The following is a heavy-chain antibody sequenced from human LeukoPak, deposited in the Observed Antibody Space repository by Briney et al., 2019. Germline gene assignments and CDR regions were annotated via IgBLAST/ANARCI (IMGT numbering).Heavy chain of an antibody. V-gene: IGHV5-51*01. CDR1: GYSFTSYW. CDR3: ARVYSSSWYKSVAFDI. Sequence: GESLKISCKGSGYSFTSYWIGWVRQMPGKGLEWMGIIYPGDSDTRYSPSFQGQVTISADKSISTAYLQWSSLKASDAAMYYCARVYSSSWYKSVAFDIWGQGTMVTVSS. CDR2: IYPGDSDT. D-gene: IGHD6-13*01. J-gene: IGHJ3*02.